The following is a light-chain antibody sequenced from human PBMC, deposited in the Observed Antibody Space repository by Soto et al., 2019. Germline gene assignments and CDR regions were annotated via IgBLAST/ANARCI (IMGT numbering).Light chain of an antibody. J-gene: IGLJ3*02. CDR1: SGHSSYA. CDR3: QTWGTGIPWV. Sequence: QLVLTQSPSASASLGASVKLTGTLSSGHSSYAIAWHQQQPEKGPRYLMKLNSDGSHSKGDGIPDRFSGSSSGAERYLTISSLQSEDEADYYCQTWGTGIPWVFGGETNLTVL. V-gene: IGLV4-69*01. CDR2: LNSDGSH.